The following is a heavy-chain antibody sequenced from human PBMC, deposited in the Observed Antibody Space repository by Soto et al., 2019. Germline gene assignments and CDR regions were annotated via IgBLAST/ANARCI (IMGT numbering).Heavy chain of an antibody. Sequence: LRLSCAASGFTFSSYAMHWVRQAPGKGLEWVAVISYDGSNKYYADSVKGRFTISRDNSKNTLYLQMNSLRAEDTAVYYCARDWGRYDSSGYSSAPFDYWGQGTLVTVSS. CDR3: ARDWGRYDSSGYSSAPFDY. CDR2: ISYDGSNK. D-gene: IGHD3-22*01. V-gene: IGHV3-30-3*01. J-gene: IGHJ4*02. CDR1: GFTFSSYA.